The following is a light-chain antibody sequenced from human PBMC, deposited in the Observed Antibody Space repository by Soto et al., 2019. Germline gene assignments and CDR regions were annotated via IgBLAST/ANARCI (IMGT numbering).Light chain of an antibody. CDR2: DVS. V-gene: IGLV2-8*01. CDR1: SSDVGGYNY. J-gene: IGLJ2*01. CDR3: SSYAGSNNLV. Sequence: QSALTQPPSASGSPGQSVTISCTGTSSDVGGYNYVSWYQQHPGKAPQLVIYDVSKRPSGVPDRFSGSKSGNTASLTVSGLQAEDEADYYCSSYAGSNNLVFGGGTKLTVL.